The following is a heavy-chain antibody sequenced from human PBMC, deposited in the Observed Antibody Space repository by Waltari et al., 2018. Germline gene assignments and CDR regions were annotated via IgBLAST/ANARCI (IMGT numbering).Heavy chain of an antibody. CDR1: GYTFTSYA. V-gene: IGHV1-3*01. D-gene: IGHD3-10*01. J-gene: IGHJ5*02. CDR3: ARDFRITMVRGVINWFDP. Sequence: QVQLVQSGAEVKKPGASVKVSCKASGYTFTSYAMHWVRQAPGQRLEWMGWINAGNGNTKYSRKFQGRVTMTRDTSASTAYMELSSLRSEDTAVYYCARDFRITMVRGVINWFDPWGQGTLVTVSS. CDR2: INAGNGNT.